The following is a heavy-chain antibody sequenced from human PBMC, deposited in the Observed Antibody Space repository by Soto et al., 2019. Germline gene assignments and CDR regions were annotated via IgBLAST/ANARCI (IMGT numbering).Heavy chain of an antibody. D-gene: IGHD2-2*01. CDR1: GGSFSGYY. CDR2: INHSGST. Sequence: QVQLQQWGAGLLKPSETLSLTCAVYGGSFSGYYWSWIRQPPGKGLEWIGEINHSGSTNYNPSLKSRVTISVDTSKNQSSLKLSSVTAADTAVYYCASHCSSTSCYAGWFDPWGQGTLVTVSS. J-gene: IGHJ5*02. V-gene: IGHV4-34*01. CDR3: ASHCSSTSCYAGWFDP.